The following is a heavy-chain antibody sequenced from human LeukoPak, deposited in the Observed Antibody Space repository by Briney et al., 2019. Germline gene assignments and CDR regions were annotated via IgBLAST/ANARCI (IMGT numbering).Heavy chain of an antibody. CDR3: AKMLGIRYFDY. CDR2: IYSGGST. D-gene: IGHD7-27*01. Sequence: AGGSLRLSCAASGFTVISNYMSWVRKAPGKGLEWVSVIYSGGSTYYADSVKGRFTISRDDSKNTLFLQVSSLRAEDTAVYYCAKMLGIRYFDYWGQGTLVTVSS. V-gene: IGHV3-53*01. CDR1: GFTVISNY. J-gene: IGHJ4*02.